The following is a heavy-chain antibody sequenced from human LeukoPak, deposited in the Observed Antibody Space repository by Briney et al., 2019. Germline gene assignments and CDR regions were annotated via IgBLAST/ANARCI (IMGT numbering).Heavy chain of an antibody. CDR2: VSYAGRT. D-gene: IGHD3-22*01. CDR3: ARLLDNDSSGDPDTFDM. Sequence: TASETLSLTCTVPGGGSINGHYWSWIRQPPGKGLEWIGFVSYAGRTKYNPSLQSRVTISVATSENNFSLKLTYVTTADTAVYYCARLLDNDSSGDPDTFDMWGQGTVVIVSS. J-gene: IGHJ3*02. CDR1: GGGSINGHY. V-gene: IGHV4-59*11.